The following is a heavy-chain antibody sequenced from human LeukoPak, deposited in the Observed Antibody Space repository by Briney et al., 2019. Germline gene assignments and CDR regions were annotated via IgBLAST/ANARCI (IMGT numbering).Heavy chain of an antibody. CDR3: ARDSFGPYCSGGSCSPMDV. D-gene: IGHD2-15*01. J-gene: IGHJ6*03. CDR1: GGSISSYY. Sequence: SETLSLTCTVSGGSISSYYWSWIRQPPGKGLEWIGYIYYSGSTNYNPSLKSRVTISVDTSKNQFSLKLSSVTAADTAVYYCARDSFGPYCSGGSCSPMDVWGKGTTVTISS. CDR2: IYYSGST. V-gene: IGHV4-59*12.